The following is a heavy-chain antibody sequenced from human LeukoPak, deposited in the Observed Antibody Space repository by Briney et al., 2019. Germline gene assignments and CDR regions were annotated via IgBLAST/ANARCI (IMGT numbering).Heavy chain of an antibody. CDR1: GGSISSGSYY. J-gene: IGHJ4*02. CDR3: ARDASVWAISDY. V-gene: IGHV4-61*02. D-gene: IGHD3-16*01. CDR2: IYTSGST. Sequence: SQTLSLTCTVSGGSISSGSYYWSWIRQPAGKGLEWIGRIYTSGSTNYNPSLKSRVTISVDTSKNQFSLKLSSVTAADTAVYHCARDASVWAISDYWGQGTLVTVSS.